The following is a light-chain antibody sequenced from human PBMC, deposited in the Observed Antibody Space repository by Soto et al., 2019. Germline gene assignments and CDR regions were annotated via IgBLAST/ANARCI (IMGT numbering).Light chain of an antibody. CDR1: QSISTW. Sequence: DIQMTQSPSTLSASVGDRVTIACRASQSISTWLAWYQQKPGKAPELLIYDASTLEGGVPSRFSGSGSGTEFTLTISSLQPDDFATYYCQQYNLYPWTFGQATKVEIK. J-gene: IGKJ1*01. CDR3: QQYNLYPWT. CDR2: DAS. V-gene: IGKV1-5*01.